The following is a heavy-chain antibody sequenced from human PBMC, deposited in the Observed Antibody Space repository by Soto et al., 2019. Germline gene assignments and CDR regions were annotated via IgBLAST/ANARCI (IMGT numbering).Heavy chain of an antibody. D-gene: IGHD6-19*01. CDR3: ARAGSLYSSGWFYYFDY. V-gene: IGHV4-61*01. CDR1: GGSVSSGSYY. CDR2: IYYSGST. J-gene: IGHJ4*02. Sequence: KASETLSLTCTVSGGSVSSGSYYWSWIRQPPGKGLEWIGYIYYSGSTNYNPSLKSRVTISVDTSKNQFSLKLSSVTAADTAVYYCARAGSLYSSGWFYYFDYWGQGTLVTVSS.